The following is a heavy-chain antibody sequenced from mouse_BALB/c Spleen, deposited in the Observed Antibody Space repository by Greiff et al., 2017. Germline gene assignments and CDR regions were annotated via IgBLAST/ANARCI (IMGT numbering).Heavy chain of an antibody. D-gene: IGHD1-1*01. J-gene: IGHJ3*01. V-gene: IGHV7-3*02. CDR2: IRNKANGYTT. CDR3: ARDMEYYGSSWFAY. Sequence: EVKLMESGGGLVQPGGSLRLSCATSGFTFTDYYMSWVRQPPGKALEWLGFIRNKANGYTTEYSASVKGRFTISRDNSQSILYLQMNTLRAEDSATYYCARDMEYYGSSWFAYWGQGTLVTVSA. CDR1: GFTFTDYY.